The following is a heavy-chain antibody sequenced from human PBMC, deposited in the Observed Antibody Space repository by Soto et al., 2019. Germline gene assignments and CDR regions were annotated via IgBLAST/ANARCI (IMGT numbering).Heavy chain of an antibody. CDR3: ARDNYGSGSYTYYYYGMDA. V-gene: IGHV1-2*04. CDR2: INPNSGGT. J-gene: IGHJ6*02. Sequence: ASVKVSCKASGYTFTGYYMHWVRQAPGQGLEWMGWINPNSGGTNYAQKFQGWVTMTRDTSISTAYMELSGLRSDDTAVYYCARDNYGSGSYTYYYYGMDAWGQGTTVTVSS. CDR1: GYTFTGYY. D-gene: IGHD3-10*01.